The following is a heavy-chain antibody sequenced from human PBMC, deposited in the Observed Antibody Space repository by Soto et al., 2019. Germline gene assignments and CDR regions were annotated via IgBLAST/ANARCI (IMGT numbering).Heavy chain of an antibody. CDR3: AHSKYSRSCFDY. D-gene: IGHD6-6*01. CDR1: VFSLSSCVVP. J-gene: IGHJ4*02. V-gene: IGHV2-5*02. CDR2: SYWDDDK. Sequence: SAHALVNPTQTLPLTYTRSVFSLSSCVVPVCWIRQPPGKALEWLAISYWDDDKRYSPSLKSRLTIAKDTSKNQVVLTVTNMDPVDTATYYCAHSKYSRSCFDYWGQGTLVTVSS.